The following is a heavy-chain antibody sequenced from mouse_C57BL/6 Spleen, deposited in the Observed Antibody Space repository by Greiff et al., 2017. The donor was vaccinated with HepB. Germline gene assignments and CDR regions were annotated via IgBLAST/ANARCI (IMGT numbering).Heavy chain of an antibody. CDR2: IHPNSGST. V-gene: IGHV1-64*01. D-gene: IGHD2-5*01. Sequence: QVQLQQPGAELVKPGASVKLYCKASGYTFTSYWMHWVKQRPGRGLEWIGMIHPNSGSTNYNEKFKSKATLTVDKSSSTAYMQLSSLTSEDSAVYDYASVSGSNYYGMDYWGQGTTLTVSS. CDR1: GYTFTSYW. J-gene: IGHJ4*01. CDR3: ASVSGSNYYGMDY.